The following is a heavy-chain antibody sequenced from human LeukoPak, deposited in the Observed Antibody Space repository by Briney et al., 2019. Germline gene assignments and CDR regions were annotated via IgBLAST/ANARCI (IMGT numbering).Heavy chain of an antibody. D-gene: IGHD6-13*01. J-gene: IGHJ4*02. CDR1: GFTFSSYA. V-gene: IGHV3-23*01. CDR3: AKDREYSSSLFDY. CDR2: ISGSGGST. Sequence: PGGSLRLSCAASGFTFSSYAMSWVRQAPGKGLEWVSAISGSGGSTYYADSVKGRFTISRDNSKNTLSLQMNSLRAEDTAVYYCAKDREYSSSLFDYWGQGTLVTVSS.